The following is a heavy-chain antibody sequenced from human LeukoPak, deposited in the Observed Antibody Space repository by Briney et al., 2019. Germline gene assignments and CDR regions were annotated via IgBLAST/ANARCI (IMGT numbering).Heavy chain of an antibody. V-gene: IGHV3-21*01. CDR3: VRDREPY. J-gene: IGHJ4*02. Sequence: GGSLRLSCAVSGLTFSIYSMNWVRQAPGKGLEWISSISSSGTYICYADSVKGRFTISRDNAKNSLYLQMNSLRAEDTAVYYCVRDREPYWGQGTLVTVSS. CDR2: ISSSGTYI. CDR1: GLTFSIYS. D-gene: IGHD1-26*01.